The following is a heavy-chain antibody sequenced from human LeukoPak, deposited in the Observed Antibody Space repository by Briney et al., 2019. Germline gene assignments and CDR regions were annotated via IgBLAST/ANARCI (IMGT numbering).Heavy chain of an antibody. CDR2: INHSRIT. CDR3: ATTSGH. J-gene: IGHJ4*02. CDR1: GGSFSGYY. Sequence: SETLSLTCAVYGGSFSGYYWSWIRQPPGKGLEWIGEINHSRITNYNPSLKGRVSISVDTSKNQFSLKLSSVTAADTAVYYCATTSGHWGQGTLVTVSS. V-gene: IGHV4-34*01.